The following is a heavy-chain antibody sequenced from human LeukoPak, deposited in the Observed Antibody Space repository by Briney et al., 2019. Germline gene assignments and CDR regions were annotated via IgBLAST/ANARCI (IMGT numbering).Heavy chain of an antibody. J-gene: IGHJ6*02. CDR2: IIYSGNT. CDR3: ARDGDFYYAMDV. Sequence: SETLSLTCTVSGGSISSSDYFWPWSRQPPGKGLEWIGYIIYSGNTYYNPSLKSRVTMSLDKSKNQFSLKLRSVTAADTAIYYCARDGDFYYAMDVWGQGTTVTVSS. V-gene: IGHV4-30-4*01. D-gene: IGHD3-16*01. CDR1: GGSISSSDYF.